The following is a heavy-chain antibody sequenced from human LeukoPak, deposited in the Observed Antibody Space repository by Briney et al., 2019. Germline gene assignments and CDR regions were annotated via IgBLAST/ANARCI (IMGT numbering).Heavy chain of an antibody. V-gene: IGHV1-3*01. CDR1: GYTFTNYA. Sequence: GASVKVSCKASGYTFTNYAIHWVRQAPGQRLEWMGWINAGNGNTKYSQKFQGRVTITRDTSPSTAYMELSSLRSEDTAIYYCARSLWNSSYPFDYWGQGTLVTVSS. CDR2: INAGNGNT. D-gene: IGHD5-12*01. J-gene: IGHJ4*02. CDR3: ARSLWNSSYPFDY.